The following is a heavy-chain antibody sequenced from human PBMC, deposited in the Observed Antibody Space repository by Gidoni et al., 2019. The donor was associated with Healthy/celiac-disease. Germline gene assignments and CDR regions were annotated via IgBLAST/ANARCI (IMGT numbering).Heavy chain of an antibody. CDR3: ARAGPFTIFGVVTRKYYFDY. J-gene: IGHJ4*02. CDR2: INHSGST. Sequence: QVQLQQWGAGLLKPSETLSLTCAVYGGSFSGYYWSWIRQPPGKGLEWIGEINHSGSTNYNPSLKSRVTISVDTSKNQFSLKLSSVTAADTAVYYCARAGPFTIFGVVTRKYYFDYWGQGTLVTVSS. D-gene: IGHD3-3*01. V-gene: IGHV4-34*01. CDR1: GGSFSGYY.